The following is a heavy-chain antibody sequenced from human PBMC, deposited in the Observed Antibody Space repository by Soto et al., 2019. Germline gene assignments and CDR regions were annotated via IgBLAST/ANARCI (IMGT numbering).Heavy chain of an antibody. CDR1: GFTFSSYG. D-gene: IGHD1-1*01. CDR3: ARGDQLQLFDY. J-gene: IGHJ4*02. CDR2: IWYDGSNK. Sequence: GGSLRLSCAASGFTFSSYGMHWVRQAPGKGLEWVAVIWYDGSNKYYADSVKGRFTISRDNSKNTLYLQMNSLRAEDTAVYYCARGDQLQLFDYWGQRPLVTVSS. V-gene: IGHV3-33*01.